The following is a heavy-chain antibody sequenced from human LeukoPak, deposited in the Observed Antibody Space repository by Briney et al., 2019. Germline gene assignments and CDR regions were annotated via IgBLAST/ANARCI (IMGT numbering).Heavy chain of an antibody. Sequence: SETLSLTCTVSGGSIGGHNYFWGWIRQPPGKGLEWIGSIYYRGTTYYNPSLKSRVAMSVDTSKNQFSLNLSSVTAADTAVYYCARDFILISSAWSGGPFGYWGQGTLVTVSS. CDR1: GGSIGGHNYF. CDR3: ARDFILISSAWSGGPFGY. CDR2: IYYRGTT. V-gene: IGHV4-39*07. D-gene: IGHD6-19*01. J-gene: IGHJ4*02.